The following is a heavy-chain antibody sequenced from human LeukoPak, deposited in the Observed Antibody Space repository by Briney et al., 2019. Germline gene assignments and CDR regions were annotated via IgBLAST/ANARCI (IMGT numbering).Heavy chain of an antibody. Sequence: PGGSLRLSCAASGFTFNIYAMSWVRQAPGKGLEWVSSITGSIGTTYYADSVTGRFTISRDNSKNTLYLQMNSLRAEDTAVYYCAKESLRGHSYGFDNWGQGTLVTVSS. V-gene: IGHV3-23*01. D-gene: IGHD5-18*01. J-gene: IGHJ4*02. CDR2: ITGSIGTT. CDR3: AKESLRGHSYGFDN. CDR1: GFTFNIYA.